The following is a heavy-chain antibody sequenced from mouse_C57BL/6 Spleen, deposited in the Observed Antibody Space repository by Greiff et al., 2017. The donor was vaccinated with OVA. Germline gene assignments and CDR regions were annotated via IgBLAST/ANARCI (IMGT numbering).Heavy chain of an antibody. Sequence: VQLQQPGAELVRPGSSVKLSCKASGYTFTSYWMHWVQQRPIQGLEWIGNIDPSDSETHYNQKFKDKATLTVDKSSSAAYMQLSSLTSEVSAVYYCATLTHYAMDYWGQGTSVTVSS. CDR1: GYTFTSYW. J-gene: IGHJ4*01. CDR2: IDPSDSET. D-gene: IGHD1-2*01. CDR3: ATLTHYAMDY. V-gene: IGHV1-52*01.